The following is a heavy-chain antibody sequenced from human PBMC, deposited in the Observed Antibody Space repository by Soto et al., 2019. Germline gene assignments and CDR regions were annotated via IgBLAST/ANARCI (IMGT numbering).Heavy chain of an antibody. D-gene: IGHD1-1*01. CDR2: IYHGGAT. CDR3: AHQTISYTLDV. Sequence: QVQLQESGPGLVKPSGTLSLTCAVSGGSIRGHYWWSWVRQTPGKGLEWIGEIYHGGATYSNPSLKSRVTISTDESKNQLSLKLNSVTAADTAVYYCAHQTISYTLDVWGQGTTVTVSS. J-gene: IGHJ6*02. CDR1: GGSIRGHYW. V-gene: IGHV4-4*02.